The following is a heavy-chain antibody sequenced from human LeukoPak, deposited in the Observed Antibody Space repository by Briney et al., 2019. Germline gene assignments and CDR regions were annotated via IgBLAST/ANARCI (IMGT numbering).Heavy chain of an antibody. CDR3: AKEGPPSSGWPFDY. J-gene: IGHJ4*02. Sequence: GSLRLSCAASGFTFSSPAMSWVRQAPGKGLEWVSAISDSGITAYYADSVKGRFTVSRDNSKNTLYLQMNSLRAEDTALYYCAKEGPPSSGWPFDYWGQGTLVTVSS. D-gene: IGHD6-19*01. CDR2: ISDSGITA. V-gene: IGHV3-23*01. CDR1: GFTFSSPA.